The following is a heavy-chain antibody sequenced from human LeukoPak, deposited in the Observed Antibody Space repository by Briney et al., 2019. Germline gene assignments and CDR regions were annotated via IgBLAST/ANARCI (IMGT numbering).Heavy chain of an antibody. CDR2: INHSGST. V-gene: IGHV4-34*01. CDR3: ARLDVSSGYYDY. Sequence: SETLSLTCAIYGGSFSGYYWSWIRQPPGKGLEWIGEINHSGSTNYNPSLKSRVTISVDTSKNQFSLKLSSVTAADTAVYYCARLDVSSGYYDYWGQGTLVTVSS. J-gene: IGHJ4*02. D-gene: IGHD3-22*01. CDR1: GGSFSGYY.